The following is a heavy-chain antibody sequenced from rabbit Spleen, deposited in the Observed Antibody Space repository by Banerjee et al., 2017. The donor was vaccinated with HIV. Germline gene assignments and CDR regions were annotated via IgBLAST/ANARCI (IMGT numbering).Heavy chain of an antibody. J-gene: IGHJ4*01. CDR1: GFTLSSYY. CDR3: ARDGTGGSYFAL. V-gene: IGHV1S7*01. CDR2: IDPVFGIT. D-gene: IGHD8-1*01. Sequence: QSLEESGGGLVQPGASLTLTCTASGFTLSSYYMNWVRQAPGKGLEWIGYIDPVFGITYYANWVNGRFSISRENAQNTVFLQMTSLTAADTATYFCARDGTGGSYFALWGPGPLVTVS.